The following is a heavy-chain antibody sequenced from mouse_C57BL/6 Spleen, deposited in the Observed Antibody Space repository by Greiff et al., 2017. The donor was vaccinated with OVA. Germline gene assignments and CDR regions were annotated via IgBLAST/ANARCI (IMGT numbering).Heavy chain of an antibody. J-gene: IGHJ3*01. CDR1: GYTFTDYE. CDR3: TREDYYDYAWFAY. D-gene: IGHD2-4*01. Sequence: QVQLQQSGAELVRPGASVTLSCKASGYTFTDYEMHWVKQTPVHGLEWIGAIDPETGGTAYNQKFKGKAILTADKSSSTAYMELRSLTSEDSAVYYGTREDYYDYAWFAYWGQGTLVTVSA. CDR2: IDPETGGT. V-gene: IGHV1-15*01.